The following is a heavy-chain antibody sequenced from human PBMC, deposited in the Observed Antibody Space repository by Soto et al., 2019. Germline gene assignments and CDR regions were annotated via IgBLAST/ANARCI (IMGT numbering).Heavy chain of an antibody. CDR1: GASFSDYS. Sequence: SETLSLTCAIYGASFSDYSWSWIRQPPGKGLQWIGEINHTGSTNYSPSLKSRVTISQDTSKNQFFLRLRSVTAADTAVYYCARAWDFWGQGTLVTVSS. V-gene: IGHV4-34*01. CDR3: ARAWDF. CDR2: INHTGST. J-gene: IGHJ1*01. D-gene: IGHD1-26*01.